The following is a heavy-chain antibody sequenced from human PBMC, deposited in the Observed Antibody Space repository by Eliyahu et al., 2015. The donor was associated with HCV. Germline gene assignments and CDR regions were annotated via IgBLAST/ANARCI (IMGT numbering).Heavy chain of an antibody. CDR2: IDWDDDK. D-gene: IGHD3-22*01. CDR3: ARTRTDRYYDSSGYYYFDY. CDR1: GFSLSXSGMR. V-gene: IGHV2-70*04. Sequence: QVTLKESGPALVKPTQTLTLTCTFSGFSLSXSGMRVXWIRQPPGKALEWLARIDWDDDKFYSTSLKTRLTISKDTSKNQVVLTMTNMDPVDTATYYCARTRTDRYYDSSGYYYFDYWGQGTLVTVSS. J-gene: IGHJ4*02.